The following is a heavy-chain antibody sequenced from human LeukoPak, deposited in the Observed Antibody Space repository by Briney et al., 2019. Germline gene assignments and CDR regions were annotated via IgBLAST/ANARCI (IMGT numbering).Heavy chain of an antibody. CDR3: AKGSGSGSYGWSAP. Sequence: GGSLRLSCAASGFTFSNYAMSWVRQAPGKGLEWVSSIDASGGATYYADSVKGRFTISTDNSKNTFYLQMNSLRAEDTAVYTCAKGSGSGSYGWSAPWGQGTLVTVSS. J-gene: IGHJ5*01. D-gene: IGHD6-19*01. CDR1: GFTFSNYA. V-gene: IGHV3-23*01. CDR2: IDASGGAT.